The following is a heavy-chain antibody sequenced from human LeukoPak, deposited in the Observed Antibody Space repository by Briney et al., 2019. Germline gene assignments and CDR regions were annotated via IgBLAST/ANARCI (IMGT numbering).Heavy chain of an antibody. V-gene: IGHV3-30*02. CDR3: AKDAVDTAIPSWFDP. CDR1: GFTFSSYG. CDR2: IRYDGSNK. Sequence: TGGSLRLSCAASGFTFSSYGMHWVRQAPGKGLEWVAFIRYDGSNKYYADSVKGRFTISRDNSKNTLYLQMNSLRAGDTAVYYCAKDAVDTAIPSWFDPWGQGTLVTVSS. J-gene: IGHJ5*02. D-gene: IGHD5-18*01.